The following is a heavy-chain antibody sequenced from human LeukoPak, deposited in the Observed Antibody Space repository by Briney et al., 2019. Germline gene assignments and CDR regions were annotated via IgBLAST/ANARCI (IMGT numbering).Heavy chain of an antibody. CDR2: MSHSGTT. Sequence: SETLSLTCTVSGGSISSGDYYWSWIRQPPGRGLEWVGSMSHSGTTYYNPSLKSRITISVDTSKNQFSLKLSSVTAADTAVYYCAGNYYTSSFDNWGQGALVTVSS. D-gene: IGHD3-22*01. V-gene: IGHV4-39*01. CDR3: AGNYYTSSFDN. CDR1: GGSISSGDYY. J-gene: IGHJ4*02.